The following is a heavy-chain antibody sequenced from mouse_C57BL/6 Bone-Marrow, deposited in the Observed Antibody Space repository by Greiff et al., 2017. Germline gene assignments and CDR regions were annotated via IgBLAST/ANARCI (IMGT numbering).Heavy chain of an antibody. CDR1: GYTFTNYW. CDR2: IYPGGGYT. CDR3: ARSTPYYFDY. J-gene: IGHJ2*01. Sequence: QVQLQQSGAELVRPGTSVKMSCKASGYTFTNYWIGWAKQRPGHGLEWIGDIYPGGGYTNYNEKFKGKATLTADKSSSTAYMQFSSLTSEDSAIYYCARSTPYYFDYWGQGTTLTVSS. V-gene: IGHV1-63*01. D-gene: IGHD2-1*01.